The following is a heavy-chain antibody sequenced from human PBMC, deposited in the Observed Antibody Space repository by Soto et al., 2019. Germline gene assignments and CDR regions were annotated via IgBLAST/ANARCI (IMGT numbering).Heavy chain of an antibody. CDR1: GSTFSSYG. D-gene: IGHD6-19*01. J-gene: IGHJ4*02. CDR2: ISSSSGTI. Sequence: EVQLVESGGGLVQPGGSLRLSCAASGSTFSSYGMNWVRQAPGKGLEWVSYISSSSGTIYYADSVKGRFTISRDNAKNSLYLQVNSVREEDTAVYSCGRDGARLGYWGQRPLVTVSS. CDR3: GRDGARLGY. V-gene: IGHV3-48*02.